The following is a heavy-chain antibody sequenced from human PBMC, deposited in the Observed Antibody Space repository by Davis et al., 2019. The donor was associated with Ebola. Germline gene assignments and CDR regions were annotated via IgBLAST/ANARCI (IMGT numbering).Heavy chain of an antibody. Sequence: ASVKVSCKASGYTFTASYIHWVRQAPGQGLEWMGRINPNGGGPVYAQKFQGRVTMTRDTSISTAYMDLTRLISDDTAVYYCARDRGAAAAGYYGMYVWGKGTAVTVSS. CDR2: INPNGGGP. D-gene: IGHD6-13*01. CDR3: ARDRGAAAAGYYGMYV. V-gene: IGHV1-2*06. J-gene: IGHJ6*04. CDR1: GYTFTASY.